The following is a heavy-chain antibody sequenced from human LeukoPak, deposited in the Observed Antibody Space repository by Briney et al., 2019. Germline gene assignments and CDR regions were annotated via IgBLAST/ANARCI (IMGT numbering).Heavy chain of an antibody. CDR1: GFTFSTYG. CDR3: ARGEGLFDY. V-gene: IGHV3-30*03. J-gene: IGHJ4*02. CDR2: ISYDGSNQ. Sequence: GGSLRLSCAASGFTFSTYGMHWVRQAPGKGLEWVAVISYDGSNQYYADSVKGRFTISRDSSKNTLYLQMNSLRAEDTAVYYCARGEGLFDYWGQGNLVTVSS.